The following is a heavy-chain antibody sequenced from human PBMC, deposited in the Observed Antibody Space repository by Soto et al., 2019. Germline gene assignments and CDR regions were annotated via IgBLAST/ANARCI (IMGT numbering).Heavy chain of an antibody. Sequence: EVQLLESGGGLVQPGGSLRLSCAASGFTFSSYAMSWVRQAPGKGLEWVSAISGSGGSTYYADSVKGRFTISRDNSKNTLYLQMNSLRAEDTAVYYCAKAEGRGKRITIFGVVFAPSDYWGQGTLVTVSS. D-gene: IGHD3-3*01. CDR2: ISGSGGST. V-gene: IGHV3-23*01. J-gene: IGHJ4*02. CDR1: GFTFSSYA. CDR3: AKAEGRGKRITIFGVVFAPSDY.